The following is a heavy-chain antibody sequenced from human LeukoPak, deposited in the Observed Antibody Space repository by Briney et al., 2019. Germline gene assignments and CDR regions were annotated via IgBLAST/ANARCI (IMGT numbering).Heavy chain of an antibody. CDR2: ITDDGETT. CDR1: GFTFSSYE. J-gene: IGHJ4*02. V-gene: IGHV3-48*03. Sequence: GGSLRLSCVASGFTFSSYEMSWIRQAPGKGLEWISYITDDGETTYYGDSVRGRFVISRDNAKNSLYLQLNSPGVQDTAVYYCVRKGNFDTWGQGTLVTVSS. CDR3: VRKGNFDT.